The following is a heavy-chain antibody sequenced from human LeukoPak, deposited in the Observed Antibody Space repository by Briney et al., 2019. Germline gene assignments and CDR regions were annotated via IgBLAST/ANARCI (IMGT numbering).Heavy chain of an antibody. Sequence: GGSLRLSCAASGFTFNNYGMHWVRQAPGKGLEWVAFIRYNGNNQYYADSVKGRFTISRDNSKNTLYLQMNSLRAEDTAVYYCARAAVAGTWYYYYYMDVWGKGTTVTVSS. CDR2: IRYNGNNQ. CDR3: ARAAVAGTWYYYYYMDV. D-gene: IGHD6-19*01. J-gene: IGHJ6*03. V-gene: IGHV3-30*02. CDR1: GFTFNNYG.